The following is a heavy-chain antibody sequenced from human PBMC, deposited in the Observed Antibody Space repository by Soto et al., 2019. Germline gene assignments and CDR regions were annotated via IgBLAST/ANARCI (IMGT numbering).Heavy chain of an antibody. D-gene: IGHD2-15*01. CDR3: ARDRGRSCIGGSCPSDY. CDR1: GYTFTTYG. CDR2: ISTYDGDT. J-gene: IGHJ4*02. V-gene: IGHV1-18*01. Sequence: QVQLVQSGAEVKKPGASVRVSCKASGYTFTTYGITWVRQAPGQGLEWMGWISTYDGDTNYAQKVQGRVTMTKETSTSTAYMELSSLRSDDTAVYYCARDRGRSCIGGSCPSDYWGQGTLVTVSS.